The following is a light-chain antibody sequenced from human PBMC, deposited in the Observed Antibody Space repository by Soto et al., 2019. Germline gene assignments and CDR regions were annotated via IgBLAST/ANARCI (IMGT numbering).Light chain of an antibody. CDR1: SGHSSYA. CDR2: LDSDGSH. V-gene: IGLV4-69*01. CDR3: QTWGTGIHVV. Sequence: QPVLTQSPSASASLGASVKLTCTLSSGHSSYAIAWHQQQPEKGPRYLMKLDSDGSHTKGDAIPDRFSGSSSGAERYLTTSSLQPEDEADYYCQTWGTGIHVVFGGGTKVTVL. J-gene: IGLJ2*01.